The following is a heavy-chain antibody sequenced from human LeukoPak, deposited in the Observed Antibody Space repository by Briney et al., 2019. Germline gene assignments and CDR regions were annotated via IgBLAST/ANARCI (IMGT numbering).Heavy chain of an antibody. Sequence: SETLSLTCTVSGGSISEDYWSWIRQPPGVGMEWMGYVCHSDFNKSNGDITNYNPSLERRITTSRDSSKNQFSLKVSSMTAADTAVYYCVRASVESGGAFDIWGQGTMVTVSS. CDR2: VCHSDFNKSNGDIT. D-gene: IGHD2-15*01. J-gene: IGHJ3*02. V-gene: IGHV4-59*13. CDR1: GGSISEDY. CDR3: VRASVESGGAFDI.